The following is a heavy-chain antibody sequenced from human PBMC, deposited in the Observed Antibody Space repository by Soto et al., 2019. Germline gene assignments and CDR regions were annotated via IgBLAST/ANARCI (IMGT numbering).Heavy chain of an antibody. Sequence: GGSLRLSCAASGFTFSNYGMHWVRQAPGKGLEWVAIIWYDGSNKYYADSVKGRFTISRDNSKNTVYLQMNSLRAEDTAMYYCAAGEPLNYRGEGTLVTVSS. V-gene: IGHV3-33*01. CDR3: AAGEPLNY. J-gene: IGHJ4*02. D-gene: IGHD3-10*01. CDR2: IWYDGSNK. CDR1: GFTFSNYG.